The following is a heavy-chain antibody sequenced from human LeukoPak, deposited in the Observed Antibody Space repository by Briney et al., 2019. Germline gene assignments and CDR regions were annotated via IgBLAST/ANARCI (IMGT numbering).Heavy chain of an antibody. D-gene: IGHD3-22*01. J-gene: IGHJ4*02. CDR1: GFTFSSYA. V-gene: IGHV3-30-3*01. CDR3: AREVGSDYYDSRLDY. Sequence: GGSLRLSCAASGFTFSSYAMHWVRQAPGEGLGWVAVISYDGSNKYYADSVKGRFTISRDNSKNTLYLQMNSLRAEDTAVYYCAREVGSDYYDSRLDYWGQGTLVTVSS. CDR2: ISYDGSNK.